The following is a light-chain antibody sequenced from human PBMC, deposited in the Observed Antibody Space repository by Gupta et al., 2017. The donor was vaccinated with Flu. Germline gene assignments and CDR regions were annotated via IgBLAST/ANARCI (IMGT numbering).Light chain of an antibody. CDR1: SLRNSY. CDR2: AKN. J-gene: IGLJ2*01. Sequence: SSELTQDPAVSVALGQTVRITCQGDSLRNSYASWSQQKPGKAPVLVIYAKNIRPSGIPDRFSGSSSGNTASLTITGAQAEDEADYYCNSRDSTDNHQAVFGGGTKLTVL. CDR3: NSRDSTDNHQAV. V-gene: IGLV3-19*01.